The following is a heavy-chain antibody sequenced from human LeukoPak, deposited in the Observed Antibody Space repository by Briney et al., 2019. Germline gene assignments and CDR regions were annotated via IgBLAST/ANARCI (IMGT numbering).Heavy chain of an antibody. Sequence: SETLSLTCTVTGGSISSYYWSWIRQPPGKGLEWIGYIYYSGSTNYNPSLKSRVTISVDTSKNQFSLKLSSVTAADTAVYYCARGVEGGSYSWFDPWGQGTLVTVSS. J-gene: IGHJ5*02. CDR1: GGSISSYY. D-gene: IGHD1-26*01. CDR2: IYYSGST. V-gene: IGHV4-59*01. CDR3: ARGVEGGSYSWFDP.